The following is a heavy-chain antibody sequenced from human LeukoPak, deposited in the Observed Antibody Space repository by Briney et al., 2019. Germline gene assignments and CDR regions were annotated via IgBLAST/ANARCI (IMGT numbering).Heavy chain of an antibody. CDR1: GCTFSNYG. V-gene: IGHV3-23*01. Sequence: GGSLRLSCAASGCTFSNYGMTWVRQAPGKGLEWVSVIHYRSGDITYYADSVKGRFSRSTDNSKNTLHVESLKARAEDTAVYDCAPRGIAAYWGQGTLVTVSS. CDR2: IHYRSGDIT. D-gene: IGHD6-25*01. J-gene: IGHJ4*02. CDR3: APRGIAAY.